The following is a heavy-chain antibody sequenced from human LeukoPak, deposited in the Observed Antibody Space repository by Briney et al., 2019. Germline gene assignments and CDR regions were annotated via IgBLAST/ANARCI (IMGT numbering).Heavy chain of an antibody. D-gene: IGHD2-15*01. CDR3: ARVPYCSGGRCSSWIDH. V-gene: IGHV3-33*01. J-gene: IGHJ4*02. CDR2: IWYDGTNE. CDR1: GFIFSSYG. Sequence: GGSLRLSCAASGFIFSSYGMHRVRQAPGKGLEWVALIWYDGTNEYYTDSVKGRFTISRANSKNTLYLQMNSLRAEDTAVYYCARVPYCSGGRCSSWIDHWGQGTLVTVSS.